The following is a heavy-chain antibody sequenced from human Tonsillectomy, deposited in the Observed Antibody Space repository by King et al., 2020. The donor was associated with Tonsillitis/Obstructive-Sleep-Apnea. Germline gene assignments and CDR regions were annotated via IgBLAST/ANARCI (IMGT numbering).Heavy chain of an antibody. V-gene: IGHV3-30*04. Sequence: QLVQSGGGVVQPGRSLRLSCAASGFTFSSYAMYWVRQAPGKGLEWVADGSYDGTNKYYAESVKGRFTISRDNSKNTLYLQMNSLRAEDTAVYDCTREIGSRGWYPHFDYWGQGTLVTVSS. CDR1: GFTFSSYA. D-gene: IGHD6-19*01. J-gene: IGHJ4*02. CDR3: TREIGSRGWYPHFDY. CDR2: GSYDGTNK.